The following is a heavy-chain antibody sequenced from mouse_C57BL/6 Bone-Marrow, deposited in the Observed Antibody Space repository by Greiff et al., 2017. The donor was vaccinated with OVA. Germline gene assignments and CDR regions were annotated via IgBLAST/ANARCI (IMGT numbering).Heavy chain of an antibody. CDR1: GYSFTSYY. CDR3: ARYYYGSSHRYYFDY. D-gene: IGHD1-1*01. Sequence: QVQLQQSGPELVKPGASVKISCKASGYSFTSYYIHWVKQRPGQGLEWIGWIYPGSGNTKYNEKFKGKATLTADTSSSTAYMQLSSLTSEDSAVYYCARYYYGSSHRYYFDYWGQGTTLTVSS. V-gene: IGHV1-66*01. J-gene: IGHJ2*01. CDR2: IYPGSGNT.